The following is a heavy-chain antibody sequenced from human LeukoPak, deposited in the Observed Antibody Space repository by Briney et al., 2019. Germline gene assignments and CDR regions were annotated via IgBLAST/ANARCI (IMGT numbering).Heavy chain of an antibody. CDR2: IYYSGST. D-gene: IGHD3-22*01. J-gene: IGHJ4*02. CDR1: GGSISSYY. CDR3: AGSGYPSDY. V-gene: IGHV4-59*01. Sequence: PSETPSLTCTVSGGSISSYYWSWIRQPPGKGLEWIGYIYYSGSTNYNPSLKSRVTISVDTSKNQFSLKLSSVTAADTAVYYCAGSGYPSDYWGQGTLVTVSS.